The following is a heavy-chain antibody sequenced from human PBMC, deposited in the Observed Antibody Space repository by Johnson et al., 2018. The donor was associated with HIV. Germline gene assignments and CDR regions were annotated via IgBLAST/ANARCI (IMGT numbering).Heavy chain of an antibody. D-gene: IGHD1-1*01. CDR3: ARDRMRTAIGAFYI. CDR2: ISRSGSTI. J-gene: IGHJ3*02. CDR1: GFTCSDYY. V-gene: IGHV3-11*01. Sequence: QVQLVESGGGLVKPGGSLRLSCAASGFTCSDYYMSWIRQAPGKGLEWVSYISRSGSTIPYADSVKGRFTISRDNAKNSLYLQMNSLRAEDTAVYYCARDRMRTAIGAFYIWGQGTMVTVSS.